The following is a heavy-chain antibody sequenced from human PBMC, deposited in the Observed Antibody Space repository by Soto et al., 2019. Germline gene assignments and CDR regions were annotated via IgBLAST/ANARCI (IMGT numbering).Heavy chain of an antibody. V-gene: IGHV1-3*01. CDR1: GYTFTNYA. J-gene: IGHJ3*01. D-gene: IGHD2-2*01. Sequence: ASVNVSCKASGYTFTNYAIHWVRQAPGQSLEWMGWIIAANGNTKYSQKFQGRVTITRDTSASTAYMELISLRSEDTAVYYCARDVRYCSSITCPCHGLDVWGQGTKVTVSS. CDR3: ARDVRYCSSITCPCHGLDV. CDR2: IIAANGNT.